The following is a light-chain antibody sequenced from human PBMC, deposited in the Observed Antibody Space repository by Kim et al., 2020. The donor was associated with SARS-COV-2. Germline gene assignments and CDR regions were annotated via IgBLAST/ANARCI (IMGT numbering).Light chain of an antibody. V-gene: IGLV4-69*01. Sequence: SVKLTCTLSSGHSSYAIAWHQQQPEKGPRYSMKLNSDGSHSKGDGIPDRFSGSSSGAERYLTISSLQSEDEADYYCQTWGTGSWVFGGGTKLTVL. CDR2: LNSDGSH. CDR3: QTWGTGSWV. J-gene: IGLJ3*02. CDR1: SGHSSYA.